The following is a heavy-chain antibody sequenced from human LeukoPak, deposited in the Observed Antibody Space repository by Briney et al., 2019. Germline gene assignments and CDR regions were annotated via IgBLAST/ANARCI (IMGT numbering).Heavy chain of an antibody. CDR2: VSASGTP. J-gene: IGHJ3*02. CDR3: AREGAVTTSVDAFDI. D-gene: IGHD4-17*01. Sequence: SETLSLTCTVSGGSIGGDLYFWNWVRQPAGKGLEWVGRVSASGTPNSNPSLKSRVTISVDTSKNQFSLKLSSVTAADTAVYYCAREGAVTTSVDAFDIWGQGTMVTVSS. CDR1: GGSIGGDLYF. V-gene: IGHV4-61*02.